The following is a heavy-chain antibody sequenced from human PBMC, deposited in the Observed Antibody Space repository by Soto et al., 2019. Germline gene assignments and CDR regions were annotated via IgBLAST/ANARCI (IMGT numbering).Heavy chain of an antibody. J-gene: IGHJ6*02. Sequence: EVQLVESGGGLVQPGGSLRLSCAASGFTFSGYWMSWVRQAPGKGLEWVANIKQDGSEQFYVDAVKGRFTISRDNAKNSLYLQMNSLRAEDTAVYYCAREAVWGQGTTVTVSS. CDR2: IKQDGSEQ. V-gene: IGHV3-7*05. CDR3: AREAV. CDR1: GFTFSGYW.